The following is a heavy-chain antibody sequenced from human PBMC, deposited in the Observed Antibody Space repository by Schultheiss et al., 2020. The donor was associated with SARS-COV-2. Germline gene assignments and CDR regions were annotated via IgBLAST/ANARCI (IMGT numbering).Heavy chain of an antibody. CDR2: ISAYNGNT. D-gene: IGHD3-10*01. J-gene: IGHJ4*02. V-gene: IGHV1-18*01. CDR1: GYTFTSYG. Sequence: ASVKVSCKASGYTFTSYGISWVRQAPGQGLEWMGWISAYNGNTNYAQKLQGRVTMTTDTSTSTAYMELRSLRSDDTAVFYCARTFYGSGSHFDPLFDYWGQGTLVTVSS. CDR3: ARTFYGSGSHFDPLFDY.